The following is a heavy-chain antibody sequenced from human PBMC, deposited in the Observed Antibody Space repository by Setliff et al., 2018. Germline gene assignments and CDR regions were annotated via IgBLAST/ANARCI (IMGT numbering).Heavy chain of an antibody. Sequence: PSETLSLTCTVSGDSISDASIMAWIRQPPGKGLEFIGYVFYNGAAKYDPSLKSRVTMSVDTPKTQFSLKLNSMTTADTAVYYCARGGTYRYFDYWGQGALVTVSS. CDR1: GDSISDAS. J-gene: IGHJ4*02. V-gene: IGHV4-59*01. CDR3: ARGGTYRYFDY. CDR2: VFYNGAA.